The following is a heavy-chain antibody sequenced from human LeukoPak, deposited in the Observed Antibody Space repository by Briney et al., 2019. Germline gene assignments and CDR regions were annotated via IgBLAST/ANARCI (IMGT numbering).Heavy chain of an antibody. D-gene: IGHD2-15*01. CDR1: GFTFSSHW. J-gene: IGHJ4*02. CDR3: ARGLVVVAATLGY. V-gene: IGHV3-7*01. CDR2: IKQDGSEK. Sequence: GGSLRLSCAASGFTFSSHWMSWVRQAPGKGLEWVANIKQDGSEKYYVDSVKGRFTTSRDNAKNSLYLQMNSLRAEDTAVYYCARGLVVVAATLGYWGQGTLVAVSS.